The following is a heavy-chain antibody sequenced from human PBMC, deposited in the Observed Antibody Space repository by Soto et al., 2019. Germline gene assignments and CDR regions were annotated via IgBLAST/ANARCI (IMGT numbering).Heavy chain of an antibody. CDR2: IYTSGST. CDR3: ARDLRGAARRKDAFDT. J-gene: IGHJ3*02. Sequence: PSETLSLTCTVSGGSISSYYWSWIRQPAGKGLEWIGRIYTSGSTNYNPSLKSRVTMSVDTSKNQFSLKLSSVTAADTAVYYCARDLRGAARRKDAFDTWGQGTMVTVSS. V-gene: IGHV4-4*07. CDR1: GGSISSYY. D-gene: IGHD3-10*01.